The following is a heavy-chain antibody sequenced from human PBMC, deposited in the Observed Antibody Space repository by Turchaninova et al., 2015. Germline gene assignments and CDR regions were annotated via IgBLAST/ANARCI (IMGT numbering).Heavy chain of an antibody. V-gene: IGHV7-4-1*02. CDR1: GYTFADYP. Sequence: QVLLVQPESELEKPGASVRLSCKTSGYTFADYPLNWVRQDPGQGLEWMGWYNTITGNQPYAMVFTGRFSFCLDLSASSAYLHCSGLKDWENAVYYMSLLYCSGQAMRFDSWGQGTLVTVSS. CDR2: YNTITGNQ. D-gene: IGHD2-2*01. J-gene: IGHJ4*02. CDR3: SLLYCSGQAMRFDS.